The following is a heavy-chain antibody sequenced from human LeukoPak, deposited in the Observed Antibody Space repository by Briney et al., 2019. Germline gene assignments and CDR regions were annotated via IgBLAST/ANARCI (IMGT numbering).Heavy chain of an antibody. CDR2: FFSGGST. D-gene: IGHD2/OR15-2a*01. Sequence: PGGSLRLSCAASGFKVSNHYMSWVRQAPGKGLEWVSVFFSGGSTKYAGSVRGRFTISRDESENTLYLQMNNLRGDDTAVYYCARDVLDAYDVWGQGTMVTVSS. CDR1: GFKVSNHY. J-gene: IGHJ3*01. CDR3: ARDVLDAYDV. V-gene: IGHV3-53*01.